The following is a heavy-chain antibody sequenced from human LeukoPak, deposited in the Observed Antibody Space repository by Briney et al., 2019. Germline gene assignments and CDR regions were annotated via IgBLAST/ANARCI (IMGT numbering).Heavy chain of an antibody. CDR1: GFTFSNAW. CDR2: IYYSGST. CDR3: ARHFGT. D-gene: IGHD3/OR15-3a*01. Sequence: GSLRLSCAVSGFTFSNAWMNWIRQPPGKGLEWIGSIYYSGSTYYNPSLKSRVTISVDTSKNQFSLKLRSVTAADTAVYYCARHFGTWGQGTLVTVSS. V-gene: IGHV4-39*01. J-gene: IGHJ4*02.